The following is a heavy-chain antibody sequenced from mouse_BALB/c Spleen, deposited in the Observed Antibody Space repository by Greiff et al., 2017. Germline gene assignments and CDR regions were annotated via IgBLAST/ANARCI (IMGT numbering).Heavy chain of an antibody. D-gene: IGHD2-4*01. Sequence: QVTLKESGPGILQPSQTLSLTCSFSGFSLSTSGMGVSWIRQPSGKGLEWLAHIYWDDDKRYNPSLKSRLTISKDTSSNQVFLKITSVDTADTATYYCARRDDYGGYYFDYWGQGTTLTVSS. CDR2: IYWDDDK. V-gene: IGHV8-12*01. CDR1: GFSLSTSGMG. CDR3: ARRDDYGGYYFDY. J-gene: IGHJ2*01.